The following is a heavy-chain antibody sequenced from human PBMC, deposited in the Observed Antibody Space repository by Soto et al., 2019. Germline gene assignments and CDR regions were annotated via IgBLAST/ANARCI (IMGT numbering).Heavy chain of an antibody. D-gene: IGHD4-17*01. CDR3: ARDVYGDLLWGQDSFDF. CDR1: GFTFSSYA. Sequence: GGSLRLSCAASGFTFSSYAMSWVRQAPGRGLEWVSTISDSGNSTYSADSVKGRFTISRDNSKNTLYLQMNSLRAEDTAVYYCARDVYGDLLWGQDSFDFCCQRTLVTVSS. CDR2: ISDSGNST. V-gene: IGHV3-23*01. J-gene: IGHJ4*02.